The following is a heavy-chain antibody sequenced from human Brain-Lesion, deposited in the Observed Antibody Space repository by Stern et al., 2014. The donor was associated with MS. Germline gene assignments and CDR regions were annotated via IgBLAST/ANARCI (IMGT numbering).Heavy chain of an antibody. CDR1: GGSISSSTYY. CDR3: ARHDSVPRPSQLYSARDRGPGYFDY. Sequence: VQLVESGPGLVKPSETLSLTCPVSGGSISSSTYYWAWIRQPPGRGLEWIGDIYYSGFTYYNPSLKSRVTQSVDKVKNPLSLKLSSVTAADTAIYYCARHDSVPRPSQLYSARDRGPGYFDYWGQGTLVTVSS. D-gene: IGHD1-26*01. CDR2: IYYSGFT. V-gene: IGHV4-39*01. J-gene: IGHJ4*02.